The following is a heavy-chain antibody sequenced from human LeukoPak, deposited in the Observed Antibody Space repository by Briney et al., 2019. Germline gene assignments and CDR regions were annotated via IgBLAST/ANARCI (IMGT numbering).Heavy chain of an antibody. J-gene: IGHJ4*02. V-gene: IGHV4-39*07. CDR3: ARDQRNEQLDLLYFGY. D-gene: IGHD6-13*01. Sequence: SETLSLTCTVSGGSISSYYWSWIRQPPGKGLEWIGSIYYSGSTYYNPSLKSRVTISVDTSKNQFSLKLSSVTAADTAVYYCARDQRNEQLDLLYFGYWGQGTLVTGSS. CDR1: GGSISSYY. CDR2: IYYSGST.